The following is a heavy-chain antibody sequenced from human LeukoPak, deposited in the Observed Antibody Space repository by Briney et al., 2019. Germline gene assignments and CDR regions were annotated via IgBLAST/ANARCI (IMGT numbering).Heavy chain of an antibody. J-gene: IGHJ4*02. CDR1: GYTFTSYG. CDR2: ISAYNGNT. D-gene: IGHD3-22*01. CDR3: ARDRGTMIVELGVV. V-gene: IGHV1-18*01. Sequence: ASVKVSCKASGYTFTSYGISWVRQAPGQGLEWMGWISAYNGNTNYAQKLQGRVIMTTDTSTSTAYMELRSLRSDDTAVYYCARDRGTMIVELGVVWGQGTLVTVSS.